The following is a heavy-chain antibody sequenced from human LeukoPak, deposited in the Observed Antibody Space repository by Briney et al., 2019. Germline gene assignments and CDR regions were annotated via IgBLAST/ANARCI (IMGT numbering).Heavy chain of an antibody. CDR3: AAKQWLAPPPDS. J-gene: IGHJ4*02. V-gene: IGHV3-74*01. CDR1: GFTFSKSW. CDR2: INTDAIVT. Sequence: SLRLSCAASGFTFSKSWILWVRQAPGKGLESVSRINTDAIVTTYADSVKGRFNVSRDNADNTMFLQMNSERDEDTAVYYCAAKQWLAPPPDSWGQGTPVSVSS. D-gene: IGHD6-19*01.